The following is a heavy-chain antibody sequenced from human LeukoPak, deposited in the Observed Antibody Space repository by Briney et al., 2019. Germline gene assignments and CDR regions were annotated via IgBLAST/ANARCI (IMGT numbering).Heavy chain of an antibody. CDR1: GGSISSGGYY. CDR2: IYYSGGT. V-gene: IGHV4-31*03. D-gene: IGHD1-1*01. CDR3: ARDGYGNWFDP. J-gene: IGHJ5*02. Sequence: PSQTLSLTCTVSGGSISSGGYYWSWIRQHPGKGLEWIGYIYYSGGTYYNPSLKSRVTISVDTSKNQFSLKLSSVTAADTAVYYCARDGYGNWFDPWGQGTLVTVSS.